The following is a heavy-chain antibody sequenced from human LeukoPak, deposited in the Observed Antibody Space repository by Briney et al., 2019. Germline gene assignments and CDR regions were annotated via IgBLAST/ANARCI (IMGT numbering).Heavy chain of an antibody. J-gene: IGHJ5*02. V-gene: IGHV4-39*07. CDR3: SSTPYYYDSSGYYGFDP. CDR1: GGSISSSSYY. Sequence: SETLSLTCTVSGGSISSSSYYWGWIRQPPGKGLEWIGSIYYSGSTYYNPSLKSRVTISVDTSKNQFSLKLSSVTAADTAVYYCSSTPYYYDSSGYYGFDPWGQGTLVTVSS. D-gene: IGHD3-22*01. CDR2: IYYSGST.